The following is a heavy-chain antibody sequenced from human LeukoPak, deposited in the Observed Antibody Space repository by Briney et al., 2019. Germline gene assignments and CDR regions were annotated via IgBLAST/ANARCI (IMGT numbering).Heavy chain of an antibody. CDR1: GYTFTGYY. CDR3: ARRGWKLNERGYYFDY. J-gene: IGHJ4*02. V-gene: IGHV1-8*02. CDR2: MNPNSGNT. Sequence: EASVKVSCKASGYTFTGYYMHWVRQAAGQGLEWLGWMNPNSGNTAYAQRFQGRLSMTRDTSIRTAYMELSSLRSDDTAVYYCARRGWKLNERGYYFDYWGQGTLLTVSS. D-gene: IGHD1-1*01.